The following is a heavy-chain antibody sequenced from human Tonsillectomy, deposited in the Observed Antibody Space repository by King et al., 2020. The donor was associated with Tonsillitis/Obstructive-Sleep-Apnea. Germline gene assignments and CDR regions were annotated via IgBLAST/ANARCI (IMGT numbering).Heavy chain of an antibody. CDR3: ARLPPYYYDSSGYYSDYFYS. J-gene: IGHJ4*02. Sequence: VQLVESGGGLVKPGGSLRLSCAASGFTFSDYYMSWIRQAPGKGLEWVSYISSSGSIIYYADSVKGRFTISRDNARNSMYLQMNSLRAEDTAVYYCARLPPYYYDSSGYYSDYFYSWGQGTLVTVSS. D-gene: IGHD3-22*01. CDR1: GFTFSDYY. CDR2: ISSSGSII. V-gene: IGHV3-11*01.